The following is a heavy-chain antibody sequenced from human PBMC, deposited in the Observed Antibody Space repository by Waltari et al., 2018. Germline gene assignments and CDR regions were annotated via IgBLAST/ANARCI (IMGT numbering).Heavy chain of an antibody. D-gene: IGHD4-17*01. J-gene: IGHJ4*02. CDR1: GFTFSSYG. V-gene: IGHV3-30*18. CDR2: IWYDGSNK. Sequence: QVQLVESGGGVVQPGRSLRLSCAASGFTFSSYGMHWVRQAPGKGLEWGAVIWYDGSNKYYADSVKGRFTISRDNSKNTLYLQMNSLRAEDTAMYYCAKDAHDYGDPSFDYWGQGTLVTVSS. CDR3: AKDAHDYGDPSFDY.